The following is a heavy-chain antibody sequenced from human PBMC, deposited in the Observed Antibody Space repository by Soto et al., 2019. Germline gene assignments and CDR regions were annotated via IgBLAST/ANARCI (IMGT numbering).Heavy chain of an antibody. CDR2: ISYDGSNK. J-gene: IGHJ4*02. V-gene: IGHV3-30*04. CDR3: ASQEGRIQLWPRPLDY. CDR1: GFTFSSYA. D-gene: IGHD5-18*01. Sequence: GGSLRLSCAASGFTFSSYAMHWVRQAPGKGLEWVAVISYDGSNKYYADSVKGRFTISRDNSKNTLYLQMNSLRAEDTAVYYCASQEGRIQLWPRPLDYWGQGTLVTVSS.